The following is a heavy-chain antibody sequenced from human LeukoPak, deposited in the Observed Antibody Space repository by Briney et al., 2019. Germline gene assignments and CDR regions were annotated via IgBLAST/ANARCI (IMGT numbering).Heavy chain of an antibody. D-gene: IGHD4-17*01. CDR2: IYYSGST. J-gene: IGHJ4*02. CDR3: ARLPIGDYYFDY. Sequence: PSETLSLTCTVSGGSLSSSSYYWGWIRQPPGKGLEWIGSIYYSGSTYYNPSLKSRVTISVDTSKNQFSLKLSSVTAADTAVYYCARLPIGDYYFDYWGQGTLVTVSS. CDR1: GGSLSSSSYY. V-gene: IGHV4-39*01.